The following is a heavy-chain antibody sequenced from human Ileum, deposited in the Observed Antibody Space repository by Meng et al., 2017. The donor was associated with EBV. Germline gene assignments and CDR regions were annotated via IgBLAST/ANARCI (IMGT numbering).Heavy chain of an antibody. CDR2: IYGQGDK. V-gene: IGHV2-5*01. J-gene: IGHJ5*01. Sequence: LEDSCPTVVNPPQPLTLTCTFSWFPLSTSGVVVGWIRQPPGKALEWLAMIYGQGDKHYSPSLTSRLTITKDTSKNQVVLTMTNMDSVDTATYYCALRPRQLLRGWFDSWGQGALVTVSS. CDR3: ALRPRQLLRGWFDS. CDR1: WFPLSTSGVV. D-gene: IGHD6-13*01.